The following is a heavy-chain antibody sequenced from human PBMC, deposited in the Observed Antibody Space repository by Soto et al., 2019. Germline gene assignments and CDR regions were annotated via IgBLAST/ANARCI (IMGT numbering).Heavy chain of an antibody. CDR1: GFTSSTYA. V-gene: IGHV3-23*01. J-gene: IGHJ4*02. D-gene: IGHD4-17*01. CDR2: VRDSGANT. Sequence: GGSLRLSCEASGFTSSTYAMTWVRQAPGKGLEWVSSVRDSGANTYYAESVKGRFTVSRDNSKSTVYLQMSSLRGNDTALYFCARSRRTYGDYYDLWGQGTVVTVSS. CDR3: ARSRRTYGDYYDL.